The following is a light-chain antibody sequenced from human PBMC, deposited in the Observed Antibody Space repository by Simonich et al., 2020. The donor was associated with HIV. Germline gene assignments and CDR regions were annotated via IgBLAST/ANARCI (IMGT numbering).Light chain of an antibody. CDR2: EDN. CDR3: QSYDSSNVV. Sequence: NFMLTQSHSVSESPGKTVTISCTRSSGSIASNHVQWYQQCPGSAPTTVIYEDNQRPSGVPARFSGSIDSSSNSASLTISGLKTEDEADYYCQSYDSSNVVFGGGTKLTVL. J-gene: IGLJ2*01. CDR1: SGSIASNH. V-gene: IGLV6-57*03.